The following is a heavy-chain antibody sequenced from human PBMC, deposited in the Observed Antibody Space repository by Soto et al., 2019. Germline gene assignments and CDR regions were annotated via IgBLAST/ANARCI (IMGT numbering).Heavy chain of an antibody. J-gene: IGHJ6*02. V-gene: IGHV4-39*02. CDR1: GGSISSSSYY. CDR2: IYYSGST. Sequence: SETLSLTCTVSGGSISSSSYYWGWIRQPPGKGLEWIGSIYYSGSTYYNPSLKSRVTISVDTSKNQFSLRLSSVTAADTAVYYCARDRNWKGYYGMDVWGQGTTVTVS. D-gene: IGHD1-1*01. CDR3: ARDRNWKGYYGMDV.